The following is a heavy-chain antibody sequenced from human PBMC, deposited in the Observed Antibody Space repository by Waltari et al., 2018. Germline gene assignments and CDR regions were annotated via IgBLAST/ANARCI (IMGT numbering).Heavy chain of an antibody. CDR2: ISNSGTTV. V-gene: IGHV3-48*03. CDR3: ARSHYDSGRYGDN. D-gene: IGHD3-16*01. J-gene: IGHJ4*02. Sequence: EVQLVESGGGLIQPGGSLRLPCAASGFTFTTYQLNWVRQAPGKGLEWVSYISNSGTTVYYADSVKGRFTISRDNAENSLYLQMNSLRAEDTAIYYCARSHYDSGRYGDNWGQGALVTVSS. CDR1: GFTFTTYQ.